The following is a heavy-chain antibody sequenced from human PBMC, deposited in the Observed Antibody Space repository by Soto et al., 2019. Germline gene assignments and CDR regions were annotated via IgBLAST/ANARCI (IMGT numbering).Heavy chain of an antibody. CDR1: GFTFSDYN. D-gene: IGHD3-10*01. CDR2: ISYSASTV. CDR3: ARDSRRGHV. J-gene: IGHJ6*02. Sequence: QVQLVESGGALVKPGESLRLSCAASGFTFSDYNMGWIRQAPGKGLERISYISYSASTVYYADSVKGRFTISRDNAKNSLFLQMNGLRAEDTAVYYCARDSRRGHVWGQGTTVTVSS. V-gene: IGHV3-11*01.